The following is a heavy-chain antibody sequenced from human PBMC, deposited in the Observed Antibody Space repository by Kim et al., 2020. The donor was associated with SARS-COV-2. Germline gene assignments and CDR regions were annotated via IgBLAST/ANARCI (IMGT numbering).Heavy chain of an antibody. CDR2: VFSSGNT. V-gene: IGHV4-59*01. Sequence: SETLSLTCTVSGGSISDYYWGWIRQPPGKGLEWLAYVFSSGNTKYNPSLKSRVTISVDISKNQFSLSLNSVTAADTAQYYCARELHYYDTSGPVFDYWGQGTLVTVSS. CDR3: ARELHYYDTSGPVFDY. CDR1: GGSISDYY. D-gene: IGHD3-22*01. J-gene: IGHJ4*02.